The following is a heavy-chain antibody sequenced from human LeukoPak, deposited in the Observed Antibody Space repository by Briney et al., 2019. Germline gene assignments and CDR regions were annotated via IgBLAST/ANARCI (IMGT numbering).Heavy chain of an antibody. CDR1: GFTLSSYW. Sequence: LSGGSLRLSCEASGFTLSSYWMYWVRHAPGKGLVWVSRISSDGSSTTYADSVKGRFTISRDNAKNTLYLQMNSLRVEDTAVCYCARVSYCSGGNCYSYFDYWGQGTLVTVSS. D-gene: IGHD2-15*01. CDR2: ISSDGSST. V-gene: IGHV3-74*01. J-gene: IGHJ4*02. CDR3: ARVSYCSGGNCYSYFDY.